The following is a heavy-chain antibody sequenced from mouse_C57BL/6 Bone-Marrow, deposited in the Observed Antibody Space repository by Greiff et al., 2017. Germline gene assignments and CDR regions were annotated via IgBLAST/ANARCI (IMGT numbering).Heavy chain of an antibody. V-gene: IGHV3-1*01. D-gene: IGHD3-2*02. J-gene: IGHJ4*01. Sequence: VQLKESGPGMVKPSQSLSLTCTVTGYSITSGYDWHWIRHFPGNKLEWMGYISYSGSTNYNPSLKSRISITHDTSKNHFFLKLNAVTTEDTATYYCARDEDSSGYGYYAMDYWGQGTSVTVSS. CDR3: ARDEDSSGYGYYAMDY. CDR2: ISYSGST. CDR1: GYSITSGYD.